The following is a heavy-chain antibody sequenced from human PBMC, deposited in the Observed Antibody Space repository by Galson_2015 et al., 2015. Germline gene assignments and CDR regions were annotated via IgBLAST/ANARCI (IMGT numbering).Heavy chain of an antibody. CDR2: IWYDGSNK. J-gene: IGHJ4*02. Sequence: SLRLSCAASGFTFSSYGMHWVRQAPGKGLEWVAVIWYDGSNKYYADSVKGRFTISRDNSKNTLYLQMNGLRAEDTAVYYCARDQEMATIRGYFDYWGQGTLVTVSS. D-gene: IGHD5-24*01. CDR3: ARDQEMATIRGYFDY. V-gene: IGHV3-33*01. CDR1: GFTFSSYG.